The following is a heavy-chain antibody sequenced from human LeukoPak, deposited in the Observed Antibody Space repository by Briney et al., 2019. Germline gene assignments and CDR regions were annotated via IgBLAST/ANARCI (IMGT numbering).Heavy chain of an antibody. D-gene: IGHD6-19*01. CDR3: ARHDSSGWYLDY. CDR2: IYYSGST. J-gene: IGHJ4*02. Sequence: SETLSLTFTVSGGSISSYYWSWIRQPPGKGLEWIGYIYYSGSTNYNPSLESRVTISVDTSKNQFSLKLSSVTAADTAVYYCARHDSSGWYLDYWGQGTLVTVSS. V-gene: IGHV4-59*08. CDR1: GGSISSYY.